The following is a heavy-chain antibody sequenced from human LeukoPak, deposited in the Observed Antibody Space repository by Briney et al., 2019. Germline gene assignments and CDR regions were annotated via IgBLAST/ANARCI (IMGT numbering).Heavy chain of an antibody. Sequence: SQTLSLTCAISGDSVSSNSAVWNWIRQSPSRGLEWLGRTYYRSRWYNDYAVSVKSRISVNPDMSKNQFSLQLNSVTPEDTAVYYCTRGGAAAGFDFWGQGTLVTVSS. J-gene: IGHJ4*02. V-gene: IGHV6-1*01. CDR2: TYYRSRWYN. D-gene: IGHD6-13*01. CDR1: GDSVSSNSAV. CDR3: TRGGAAAGFDF.